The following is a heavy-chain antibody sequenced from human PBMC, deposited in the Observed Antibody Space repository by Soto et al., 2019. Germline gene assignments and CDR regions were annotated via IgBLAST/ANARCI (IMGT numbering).Heavy chain of an antibody. CDR2: IFYLGNT. CDR3: TRHDAVAVIRHGMAV. J-gene: IGHJ6*02. D-gene: IGHD6-19*01. CDR1: GGSINNYY. V-gene: IGHV4-59*01. Sequence: QVQLQESGPGLVKPSETLSLTCTVSGGSINNYYWSWIRQPPGKGLEWIGYIFYLGNTIYNPSLNSRVTMLVDTPKNQFSLKLSSVTAADTAVYYCTRHDAVAVIRHGMAVWGQGTTVTVSS.